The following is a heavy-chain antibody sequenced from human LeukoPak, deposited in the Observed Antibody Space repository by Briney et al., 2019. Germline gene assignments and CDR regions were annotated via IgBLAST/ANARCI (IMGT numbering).Heavy chain of an antibody. Sequence: GGSLRLSCAASGFAFNKYGMHWVRQAPGKGLEWVAVIWSHATVKDYADSVKGRFTISRDNSKNTVYLQMNSLRAEDTAVYYCARDLSSGYSGNYGAYEYWGQGTLVIVSS. CDR3: ARDLSSGYSGNYGAYEY. CDR2: IWSHATVK. D-gene: IGHD1-26*01. J-gene: IGHJ4*02. V-gene: IGHV3-33*01. CDR1: GFAFNKYG.